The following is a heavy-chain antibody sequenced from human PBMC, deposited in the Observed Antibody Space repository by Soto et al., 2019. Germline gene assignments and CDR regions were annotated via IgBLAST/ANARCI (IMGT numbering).Heavy chain of an antibody. D-gene: IGHD3-3*01. Sequence: EVQLLESGGGLVQPGGSLRLSCTASGFTFSSYAMTWVRRAPGKGLEWVSSITGSGSNTYYADSVKGRFTISRDISKNTLYLQMNSLRAEDTALYYCAKMDSWSNLGIFHSWGQGTLVTVSS. CDR3: AKMDSWSNLGIFHS. CDR2: ITGSGSNT. J-gene: IGHJ4*02. V-gene: IGHV3-23*01. CDR1: GFTFSSYA.